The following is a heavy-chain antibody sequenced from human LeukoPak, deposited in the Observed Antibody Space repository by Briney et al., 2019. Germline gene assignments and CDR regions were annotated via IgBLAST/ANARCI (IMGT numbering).Heavy chain of an antibody. CDR2: ISSDRNTI. CDR1: GFTFSSYS. Sequence: GGSLRLSCAASGFTFSSYSMNWVRQAPGKGLEWVSYISSDRNTIYYADSVKGRFTISRDNAKNSLYLQVNSLRAEDTAVYYCARDSSSLLAAPSTFDYWGQGTLVTVSS. D-gene: IGHD6-6*01. CDR3: ARDSSSLLAAPSTFDY. J-gene: IGHJ4*02. V-gene: IGHV3-48*01.